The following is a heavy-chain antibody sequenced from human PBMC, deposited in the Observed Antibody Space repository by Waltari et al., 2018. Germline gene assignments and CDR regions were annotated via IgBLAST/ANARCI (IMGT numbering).Heavy chain of an antibody. D-gene: IGHD3-10*01. J-gene: IGHJ4*02. CDR2: IYTGVST. CDR1: GGSIRSGSSS. V-gene: IGHV4-61*02. Sequence: QVQLQESGPGLVKPSQTLSLTCPVSGGSIRSGSSSWRWIRKPAGKGLEWIGRIYTGVSTNYNPSLKSRVTISVDTSKNQFSLKLSSVTAADTAVYYCARAHWDYYGSGSGDYWGQGTLVTVSS. CDR3: ARAHWDYYGSGSGDY.